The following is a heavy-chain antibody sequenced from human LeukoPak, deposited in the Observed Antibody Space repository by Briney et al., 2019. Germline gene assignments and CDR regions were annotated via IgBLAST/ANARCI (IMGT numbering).Heavy chain of an antibody. CDR3: ASEDGDYPQAYGY. D-gene: IGHD4-17*01. Sequence: RPSETLSLTCTVSGGSISSYYWGWIRQPPGKGLEWIGYIYYSGSTNYNPSLKSRVTISVDKSKNQFSLKLSSVTAADTAVYYCASEDGDYPQAYGYWGQGTLVTVSS. J-gene: IGHJ4*02. CDR1: GGSISSYY. CDR2: IYYSGST. V-gene: IGHV4-59*12.